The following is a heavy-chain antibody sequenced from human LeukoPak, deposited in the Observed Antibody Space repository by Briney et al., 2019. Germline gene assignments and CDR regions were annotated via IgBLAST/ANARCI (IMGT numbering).Heavy chain of an antibody. J-gene: IGHJ4*02. CDR1: GDSFSRYW. Sequence: GESLKISCKGSGDSFSRYWIGWARQMPGKGLEWMGIIYPGDSDTRYSPTFQGQVSISADKSISTAYLQWSSLKASDGATSYSARPSYCSTTSCPFDYWGQGTLVTVSS. V-gene: IGHV5-51*01. D-gene: IGHD2-2*01. CDR3: ARPSYCSTTSCPFDY. CDR2: IYPGDSDT.